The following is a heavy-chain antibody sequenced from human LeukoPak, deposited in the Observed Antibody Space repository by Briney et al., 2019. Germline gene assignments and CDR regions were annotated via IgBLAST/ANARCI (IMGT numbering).Heavy chain of an antibody. J-gene: IGHJ4*01. CDR1: GGSITSNSYY. Sequence: SETLSLTCTVSGGSITSNSYYWAWIRQPPGKGLEWLGSIYYSGTTYYNPSLASRVTISVDTSKNQFSLKLNSVTASDTAVYYCARLSRCGGSCSCLFHYWGHGTLVTVSS. V-gene: IGHV4-39*01. CDR3: ARLSRCGGSCSCLFHY. D-gene: IGHD2-15*01. CDR2: IYYSGTT.